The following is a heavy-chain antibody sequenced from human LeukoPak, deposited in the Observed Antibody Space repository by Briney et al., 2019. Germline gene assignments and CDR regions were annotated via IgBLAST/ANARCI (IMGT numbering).Heavy chain of an antibody. D-gene: IGHD1-26*01. V-gene: IGHV3-21*01. CDR1: GFTFSSYS. CDR2: ISSSSSYI. Sequence: GGSLRLSCAASGFTFSSYSMNWVRQAPGKGLEWVSSISSSSSYIYYADSVKGRFTISRDNTKNSLYLQMNSLRAEDTAVYYCARVGVGGSYDYWGQGTLVTVSS. CDR3: ARVGVGGSYDY. J-gene: IGHJ4*02.